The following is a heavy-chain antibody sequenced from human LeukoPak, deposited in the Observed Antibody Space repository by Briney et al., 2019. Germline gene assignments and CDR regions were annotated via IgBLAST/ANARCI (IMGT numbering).Heavy chain of an antibody. CDR3: ARDPLYTSGWYYFDS. J-gene: IGHJ4*02. CDR2: ISTSDNSIYNTR. CDR1: GFTFSSYE. V-gene: IGHV3-48*03. D-gene: IGHD6-19*01. Sequence: PGGSLRLSCAASGFTFSSYEMNWVRQAPGKGLEWISYISTSDNSIYNTRYYADSVQDRFTISRDNAKNSLYLQMNSLRAEDTAVYYCARDPLYTSGWYYFDSWGQGTLVTVSS.